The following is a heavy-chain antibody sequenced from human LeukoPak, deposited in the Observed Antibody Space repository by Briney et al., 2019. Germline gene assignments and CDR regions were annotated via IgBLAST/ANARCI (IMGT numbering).Heavy chain of an antibody. Sequence: GESLKISCKGSGYSFTSYWIGWVRQMPGKGLEWMGIIYSGDSDTRYSPSFQGQVTISADKSISTAYLQWSSLRASDTAIYYCARHRWPGRGYSYGPDYWGQGTLVTVSS. CDR2: IYSGDSDT. J-gene: IGHJ4*02. CDR3: ARHRWPGRGYSYGPDY. V-gene: IGHV5-51*01. CDR1: GYSFTSYW. D-gene: IGHD5-18*01.